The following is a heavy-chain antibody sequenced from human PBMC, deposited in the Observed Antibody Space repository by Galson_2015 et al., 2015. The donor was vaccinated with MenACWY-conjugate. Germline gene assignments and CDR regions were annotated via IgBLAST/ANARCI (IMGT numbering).Heavy chain of an antibody. CDR2: IKQDGSAT. CDR1: GFTISSYW. J-gene: IGHJ6*02. Sequence: SLRLSCAAPGFTISSYWMTWVRQAPGKGLEWVANIKQDGSATYYVDSVKGRFTISRDNAKNSLYLQVSSLRVEDTAAYYCTRQPGSYSHGMDVWGQGTTVTVSS. CDR3: TRQPGSYSHGMDV. D-gene: IGHD2-21*01. V-gene: IGHV3-7*03.